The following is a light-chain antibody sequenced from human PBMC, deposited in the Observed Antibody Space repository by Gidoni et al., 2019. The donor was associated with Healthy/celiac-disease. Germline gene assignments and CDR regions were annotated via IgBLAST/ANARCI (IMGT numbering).Light chain of an antibody. CDR3: CSYAGSSTFYVV. V-gene: IGLV2-23*03. Sequence: QSALTQPAPVAGSPGQSIPISCTGTSSDVGSYNLVSWYQQHPGKAPKLMIYEGSQRPSGVSNRFSGSKSGNTASLTISGLQAEDEADYYCCSYAGSSTFYVVFGGGTKLTVL. CDR2: EGS. J-gene: IGLJ2*01. CDR1: SSDVGSYNL.